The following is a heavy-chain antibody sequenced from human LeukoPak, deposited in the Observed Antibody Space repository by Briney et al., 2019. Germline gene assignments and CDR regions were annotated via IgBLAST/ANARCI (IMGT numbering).Heavy chain of an antibody. D-gene: IGHD1-26*01. Sequence: GGSLRLSCAASGFTFSSYGMNWVRQAPGKGLEWVSHITSSSTNIYYADSVEGRFTISRDNAKNALSLQMNSLRDEDTAVYYCATSGNYYLKYWGQGTLVTVSS. CDR1: GFTFSSYG. CDR3: ATSGNYYLKY. J-gene: IGHJ4*02. V-gene: IGHV3-48*02. CDR2: ITSSSTNI.